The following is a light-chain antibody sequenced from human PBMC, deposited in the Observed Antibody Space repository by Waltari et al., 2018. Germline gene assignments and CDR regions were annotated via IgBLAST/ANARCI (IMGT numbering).Light chain of an antibody. CDR3: QSFGGSPMYV. J-gene: IGKJ2*01. CDR2: SAS. Sequence: RGRRSVDSTYLLCYQWQPGQAPRLLIYSASTRADDVPVRFSGSGSGTAFSLLINTVEPSDSAVYYCQSFGGSPMYVFGQGTKLEV. V-gene: IGKV3-20*01. CDR1: RSVDSTY.